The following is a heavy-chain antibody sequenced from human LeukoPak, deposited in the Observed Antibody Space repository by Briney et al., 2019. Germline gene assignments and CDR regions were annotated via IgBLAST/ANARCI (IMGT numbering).Heavy chain of an antibody. CDR1: GLTFSSYA. CDR3: AKDVRSGWLQAFDL. D-gene: IGHD5-12*01. J-gene: IGHJ2*01. Sequence: GGSLRLSCAASGLTFSSYAMSWVRQAPGKGLEWVSAISGSIGSTYYADSVKGRFTISRDNSKNTLYLEMNSLRAEDTALYYCAKDVRSGWLQAFDLWGRGTLVTVSS. V-gene: IGHV3-23*01. CDR2: ISGSIGST.